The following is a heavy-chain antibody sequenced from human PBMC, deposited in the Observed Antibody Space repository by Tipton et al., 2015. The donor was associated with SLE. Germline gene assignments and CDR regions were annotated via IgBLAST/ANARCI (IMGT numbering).Heavy chain of an antibody. CDR1: GGSIGSHY. J-gene: IGHJ6*03. D-gene: IGHD4-11*01. V-gene: IGHV4-59*11. Sequence: TLSLTCTVSGGSIGSHYWSWIRQPPGKGLEWIGYIYYSGSTNYNPSLKSRVTISVDTSKNQFSLKLSSVTAADTAVYYCARVDSNYYYYMDVWGKGTTVTVSS. CDR2: IYYSGST. CDR3: ARVDSNYYYYMDV.